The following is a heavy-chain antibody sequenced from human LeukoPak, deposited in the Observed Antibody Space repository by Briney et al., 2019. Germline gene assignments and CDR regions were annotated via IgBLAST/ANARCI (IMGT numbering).Heavy chain of an antibody. D-gene: IGHD3-9*01. J-gene: IGHJ5*02. CDR3: AKEGDILTGYYPLPRVNWFDP. CDR1: GFTFSRYA. CDR2: ISGSGGST. V-gene: IGHV3-23*01. Sequence: PGASLRLSCAASGFTFSRYAMSWVRQARGRGLEWVSAISGSGGSTYYAVSVRGRFTISRDNSKNTLYLEMNSLRADDTAVYYCAKEGDILTGYYPLPRVNWFDPWGQGTLVTVSS.